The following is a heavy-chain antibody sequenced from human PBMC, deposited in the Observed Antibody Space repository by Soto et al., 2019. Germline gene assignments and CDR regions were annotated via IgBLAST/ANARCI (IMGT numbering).Heavy chain of an antibody. CDR3: ARVHRSGYYYGLGIDAPPPYFDY. CDR1: GYTFTGYY. V-gene: IGHV1-2*02. D-gene: IGHD3-10*01. CDR2: INPNSGGT. Sequence: ASVKVSCKAAGYTFTGYYMHWVRQAPGQGLEWMGWINPNSGGTNYAQKFQGRVTMTRDTSIRTAYKELSRLRSADTAVYYCARVHRSGYYYGLGIDAPPPYFDYWGQGTLVTVSS. J-gene: IGHJ4*02.